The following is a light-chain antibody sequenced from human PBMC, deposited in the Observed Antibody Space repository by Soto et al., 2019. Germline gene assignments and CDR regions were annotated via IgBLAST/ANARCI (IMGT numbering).Light chain of an antibody. J-gene: IGLJ2*01. CDR1: TGAVTSGHS. CDR3: LLSYAGARV. CDR2: DTS. Sequence: QAVVTHEPSLTVSPGGTVTLTCASSTGAVTSGHSPYWIQQKPGQAPRTLTYDTSHKHSWTPARFSAFLLGDKAALTLSCALPEDESDYYCLLSYAGARVFGGGTKLTVL. V-gene: IGLV7-46*01.